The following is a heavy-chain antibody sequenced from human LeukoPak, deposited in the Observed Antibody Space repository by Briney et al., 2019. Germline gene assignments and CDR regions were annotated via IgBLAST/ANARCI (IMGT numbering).Heavy chain of an antibody. CDR2: LYTDQSK. D-gene: IGHD1-1*01. Sequence: PGGSLRLSCVASGFSVSSIYMGWVRRAPGKGLEWVSLLYTDQSKYYAKSVEGRFTISRDDSKNTIYLQMNSLRAEDTAVYYCARGGVHYWNPRYWGQGTLVTVSS. CDR1: GFSVSSIY. V-gene: IGHV3-53*01. CDR3: ARGGVHYWNPRY. J-gene: IGHJ4*02.